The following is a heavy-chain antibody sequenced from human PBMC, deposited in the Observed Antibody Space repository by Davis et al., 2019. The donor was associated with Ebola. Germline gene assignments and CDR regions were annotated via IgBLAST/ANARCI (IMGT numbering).Heavy chain of an antibody. CDR3: AYFTRDFYYSYCMDV. CDR1: GFTFSTYT. V-gene: IGHV3-21*01. CDR2: ISSSSSFI. Sequence: GESLKISCAASGFTFSTYTMNSVRQAPGKGLEWVSSISSSSSFISYADSVKGRFTISRDNAKNSVFLQMNSLRAEDTAVYYCAYFTRDFYYSYCMDVWGKGTRVTVSS. D-gene: IGHD2-21*01. J-gene: IGHJ6*03.